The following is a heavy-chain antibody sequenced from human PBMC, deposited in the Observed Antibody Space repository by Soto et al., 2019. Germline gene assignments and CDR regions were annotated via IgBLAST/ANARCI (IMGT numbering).Heavy chain of an antibody. V-gene: IGHV4-4*02. J-gene: IGHJ5*02. CDR2: IYHSGST. CDR3: ARAYDYVWGSYGSNWFDP. Sequence: PSETLSLTCAVSGGSISSSNWWSWVRQPPGKGLEWIGEIYHSGSTNYNPSLKSRVTISVDKSKNQFSLKLSSVTAADTAVYYCARAYDYVWGSYGSNWFDPWGQGTLVT. CDR1: GGSISSSNW. D-gene: IGHD3-16*01.